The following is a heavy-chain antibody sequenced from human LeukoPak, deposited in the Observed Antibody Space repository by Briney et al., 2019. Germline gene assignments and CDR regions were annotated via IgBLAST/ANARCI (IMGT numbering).Heavy chain of an antibody. Sequence: SETLSLTCAVYGGSFSGYYWNWIRRPPGKGLEWIGEINHRGSTDYSPSLQSRVTMSVDTSKNQFSLKLSSVTAADTAVYYCARETVGVRSPGDHYYYMDVWGMGTAVTVSS. J-gene: IGHJ6*03. CDR3: ARETVGVRSPGDHYYYMDV. CDR2: INHRGST. V-gene: IGHV4-34*01. D-gene: IGHD3-3*01. CDR1: GGSFSGYY.